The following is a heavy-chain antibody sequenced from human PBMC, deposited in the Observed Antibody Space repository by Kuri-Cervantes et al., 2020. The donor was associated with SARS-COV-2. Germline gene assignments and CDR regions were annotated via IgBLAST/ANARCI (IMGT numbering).Heavy chain of an antibody. D-gene: IGHD3-9*01. Sequence: GGSLKIPFCASGFTFDDYGMSWVRQAPGKGLEWVSSISSSSSYIYYADSVKGRFTISRDNAKNSLYLQMNSLRAEDTAVYYCARDSLDWFIPLDYWGQGTLVTVSS. CDR1: GFTFDDYG. J-gene: IGHJ4*02. V-gene: IGHV3-21*01. CDR2: ISSSSSYI. CDR3: ARDSLDWFIPLDY.